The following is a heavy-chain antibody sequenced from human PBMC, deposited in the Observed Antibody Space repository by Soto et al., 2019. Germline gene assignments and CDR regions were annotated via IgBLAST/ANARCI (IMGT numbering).Heavy chain of an antibody. D-gene: IGHD3-9*01. CDR3: AREYYDILTGYQNWFDP. J-gene: IGHJ5*02. V-gene: IGHV4-4*07. CDR2: IYTSGST. CDR1: GGSISSYY. Sequence: SETLSRTCTVSGGSISSYYWSWIRQPAGKGLEWIGRIYTSGSTNYNPSLKSRVTMSVDTSKNQFSLKLSSVTAADTAVYYCAREYYDILTGYQNWFDPWGQGTLVTVSS.